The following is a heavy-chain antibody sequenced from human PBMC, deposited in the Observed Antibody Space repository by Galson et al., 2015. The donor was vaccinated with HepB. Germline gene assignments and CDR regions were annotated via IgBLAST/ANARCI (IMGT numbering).Heavy chain of an antibody. CDR2: TYYRSKWYN. D-gene: IGHD3-10*01. CDR3: ARDWVGKRVRGVIITPYFDY. CDR1: GDSVSSSSAA. J-gene: IGHJ4*02. Sequence: CAISGDSVSSSSAAWNWIRQSPSRGLEWLGRTYYRSKWYNDYAVSVKSRITINPDTSKNQFSLQLNSVTPEDTAVYYCARDWVGKRVRGVIITPYFDYWGQGTLVTVSS. V-gene: IGHV6-1*01.